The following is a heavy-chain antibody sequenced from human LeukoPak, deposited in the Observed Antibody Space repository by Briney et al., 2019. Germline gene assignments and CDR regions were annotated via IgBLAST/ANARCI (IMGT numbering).Heavy chain of an antibody. Sequence: GGSLRLSCAASGFTFSSYWMSWVRQAPGKGLEWVANIKQDGSEKYYVDSVKGRFTISRDNAKNSLYLQMNSLRAEDTAVYDCARDYDLGIVDYWGQGTLVTVSS. D-gene: IGHD7-27*01. CDR2: IKQDGSEK. CDR1: GFTFSSYW. V-gene: IGHV3-7*01. J-gene: IGHJ4*02. CDR3: ARDYDLGIVDY.